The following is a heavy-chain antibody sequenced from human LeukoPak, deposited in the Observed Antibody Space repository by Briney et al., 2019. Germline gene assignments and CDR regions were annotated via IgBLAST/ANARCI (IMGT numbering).Heavy chain of an antibody. CDR2: IYYSWST. CDR1: GGSISSGDYY. Sequence: PSQTLSLTCTVSGGSISSGDYYRLWIRQPPWKGLDWLGYIYYSWSTYYNPSLKRRVTISVDTSKNQFSLKLSSVTAADTAVYYCARGAVAGFFDYWGQGTLVTVSS. D-gene: IGHD6-19*01. J-gene: IGHJ4*02. V-gene: IGHV4-30-4*08. CDR3: ARGAVAGFFDY.